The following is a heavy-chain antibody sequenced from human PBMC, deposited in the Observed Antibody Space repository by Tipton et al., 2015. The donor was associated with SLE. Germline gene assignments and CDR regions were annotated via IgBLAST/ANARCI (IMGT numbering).Heavy chain of an antibody. CDR3: ARRAPPLDDPRIGF. CDR2: INHSGNT. J-gene: IGHJ4*02. Sequence: TLSLTCAVYGESFSSYYWSWIRQAPGKGLEWIGEINHSGNTNYSLSLKSRVTISIDTSKNQFSLKLTSVTAADTAVYYCARRAPPLDDPRIGFWGQGTLVTVSS. V-gene: IGHV4-34*01. CDR1: GESFSSYY. D-gene: IGHD1-1*01.